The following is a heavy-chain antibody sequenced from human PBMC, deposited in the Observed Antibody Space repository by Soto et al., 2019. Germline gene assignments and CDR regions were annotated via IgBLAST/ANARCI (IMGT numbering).Heavy chain of an antibody. V-gene: IGHV3-48*01. CDR3: VRQNWDSYFSYFDS. D-gene: IGHD2-21*01. J-gene: IGHJ4*02. CDR2: ISSSSSAI. Sequence: GGSLRLSCAASGFTFSSYSMNWVRQAPGKGLEWISYISSSSSAIYYADTVRGRFTGSRDNAKNSLYLQMNSLRVEDAAVYYCVRQNWDSYFSYFDSWGQGTLVTVSS. CDR1: GFTFSSYS.